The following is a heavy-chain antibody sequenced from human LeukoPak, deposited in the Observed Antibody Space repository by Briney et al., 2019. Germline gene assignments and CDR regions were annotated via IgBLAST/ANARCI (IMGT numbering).Heavy chain of an antibody. CDR3: ARDLDLRYCSIATCSGNWFDP. CDR1: GASINTYS. CDR2: IYPSGNT. Sequence: RPSETLSLTCTVSGASINTYSWTWIRPPAGKGLGLVGRIYPSGNTNYSPSLKSRLTMSIDTSKSQFSLNLSSVTAADTAVYYCARDLDLRYCSIATCSGNWFDPWGQGTLVTVSS. D-gene: IGHD2-2*01. J-gene: IGHJ5*02. V-gene: IGHV4-4*07.